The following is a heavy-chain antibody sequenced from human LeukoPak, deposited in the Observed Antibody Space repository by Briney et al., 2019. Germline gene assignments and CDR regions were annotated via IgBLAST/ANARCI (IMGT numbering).Heavy chain of an antibody. D-gene: IGHD2-21*01. CDR2: IKSKTDGGTT. V-gene: IGHV3-15*01. Sequence: GGSLRLSCAASGFTFSNAWMSWVRQAPGKGLEWVGRIKSKTDGGTTDYAAPVKGRFTISRDDSKNTLYLQMNSLKTEDTAVYYCRTLVVPGYMDVWGKGTTVTVSS. J-gene: IGHJ6*03. CDR3: RTLVVPGYMDV. CDR1: GFTFSNAW.